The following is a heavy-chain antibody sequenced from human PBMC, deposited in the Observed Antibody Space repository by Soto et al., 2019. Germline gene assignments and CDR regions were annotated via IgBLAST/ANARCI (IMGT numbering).Heavy chain of an antibody. Sequence: XGFLRLACAASNSTFNIYVMSWVLQAPGKGLEWVSTISAGVTGTFYADSVKGLFTISRDNSKNTLYLQMNSLRVEDTALYHCASHYNSSGWYFDIWGRGTLLTGSS. CDR3: ASHYNSSGWYFDI. V-gene: IGHV3-23*01. J-gene: IGHJ2*01. D-gene: IGHD3-22*01. CDR2: ISAGVTGT. CDR1: NSTFNIYV.